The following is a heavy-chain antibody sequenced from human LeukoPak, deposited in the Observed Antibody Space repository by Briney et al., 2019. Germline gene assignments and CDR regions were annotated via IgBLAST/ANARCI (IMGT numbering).Heavy chain of an antibody. D-gene: IGHD3-3*01. Sequence: SETLSLTCTVSGYSISSGYYWGWIRQAPGKGLEWIGSIYHSGDTYYNSSLKSRVIISVDTSKNQFSLKLSSVTAADTAVYYCARPVYDFWSGPPYYYYYYMDVWGKGTTVTVSS. V-gene: IGHV4-38-2*02. CDR3: ARPVYDFWSGPPYYYYYYMDV. CDR1: GYSISSGYY. CDR2: IYHSGDT. J-gene: IGHJ6*03.